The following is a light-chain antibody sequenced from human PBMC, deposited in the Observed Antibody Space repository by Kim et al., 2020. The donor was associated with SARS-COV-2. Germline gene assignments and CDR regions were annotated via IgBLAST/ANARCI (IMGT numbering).Light chain of an antibody. V-gene: IGLV2-14*03. CDR3: TSYSGSATWE. CDR1: RNGI. Sequence: QSALTQPASVSGSPGQSITISCTGIRNGIVSWYQQYPGKAPKVIIYDGNDRPSGVPNRFSGSEADNTASLTISGLQPEDEADYYCTSYSGSATWEFGGGTQLTVL. J-gene: IGLJ3*02. CDR2: DGN.